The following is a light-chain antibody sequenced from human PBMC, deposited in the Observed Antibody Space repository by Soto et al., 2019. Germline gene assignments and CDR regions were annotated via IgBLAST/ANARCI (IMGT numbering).Light chain of an antibody. Sequence: EVMLTQSPATLSLSPRERATLSCRASQSVSSYLAWYQQKPGQAPRLLIYGASTRATGIPARFSGSGSGTEFTLTISSLQSEDFAVYYCQQYNNWPPITFGQGTRLEIK. V-gene: IGKV3-15*01. CDR3: QQYNNWPPIT. CDR1: QSVSSY. CDR2: GAS. J-gene: IGKJ5*01.